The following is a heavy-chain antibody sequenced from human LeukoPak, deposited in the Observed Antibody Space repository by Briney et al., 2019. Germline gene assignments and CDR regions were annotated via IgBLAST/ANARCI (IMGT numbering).Heavy chain of an antibody. CDR3: ARALVGAAFDT. CDR2: ISGSRDSI. J-gene: IGHJ4*02. Sequence: GGSLRLSCTASGFTFNVYAMHWVRQVPGGGPEWISSISGSRDSIFYADSVKGRFTISRDNAKNSLYLDMNSLRVEDTAVYFCARALVGAAFDTWGQGALVTISS. CDR1: GFTFNVYA. V-gene: IGHV3-21*06. D-gene: IGHD1-26*01.